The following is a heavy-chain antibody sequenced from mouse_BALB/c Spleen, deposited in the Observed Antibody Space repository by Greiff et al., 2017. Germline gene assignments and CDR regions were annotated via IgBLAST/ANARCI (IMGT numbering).Heavy chain of an antibody. V-gene: IGHV1S56*01. CDR2: IYPGDGST. D-gene: IGHD1-2*01. J-gene: IGHJ2*01. Sequence: VKLMESGPELVKPGASVKMSCKASGYTFTSYYIHWVKQRPGQGLEWIGWIYPGDGSTKYNEKFKGKTTLTADKSSSTAYMLLSSLTSEDSAIYFCARTLRLPYFDYWGQGTTLTVSS. CDR1: GYTFTSYY. CDR3: ARTLRLPYFDY.